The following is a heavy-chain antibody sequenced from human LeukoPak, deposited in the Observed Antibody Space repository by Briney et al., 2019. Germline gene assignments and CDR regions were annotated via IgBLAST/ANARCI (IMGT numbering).Heavy chain of an antibody. J-gene: IGHJ5*02. D-gene: IGHD3-10*01. Sequence: GASVKVSCKASGGTFSSYAISWVRQAPGQGLEWMGGIIPIFGTANYAQKFQGRVTITADKSTSTAYMELSSLRSEDTAVYYCARRLESPRGGWFDPWGQGTLVTVSS. CDR2: IIPIFGTA. V-gene: IGHV1-69*06. CDR1: GGTFSSYA. CDR3: ARRLESPRGGWFDP.